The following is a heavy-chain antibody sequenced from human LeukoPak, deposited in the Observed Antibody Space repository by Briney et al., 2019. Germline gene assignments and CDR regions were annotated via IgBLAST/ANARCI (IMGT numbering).Heavy chain of an antibody. J-gene: IGHJ5*02. CDR1: GFTFSSYE. Sequence: GSLRLSCAASGFTFSSYEMNWVRQAPGKGLEWVSYISSSGSTIYYADSVKGRFTISRDNAKNSLYLQMNSLRAEDTAVYYCARDSFTMVRGPSFDPWGQGTLVTVSS. CDR3: ARDSFTMVRGPSFDP. CDR2: ISSSGSTI. D-gene: IGHD3-10*01. V-gene: IGHV3-48*03.